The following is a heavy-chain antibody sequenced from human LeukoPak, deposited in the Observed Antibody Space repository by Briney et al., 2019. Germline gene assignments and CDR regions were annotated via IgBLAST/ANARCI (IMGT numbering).Heavy chain of an antibody. D-gene: IGHD5-18*01. J-gene: IGHJ6*02. V-gene: IGHV1-69*04. CDR1: GGTYSSSA. CDR2: IIPVLNIT. CDR3: ARDQGLTAPPPYGLDV. Sequence: ASVKVSCKTSGGTYSSSAITWVRQAPGQGLECMGRIIPVLNITTYAQKFQGSVTITADTSTSTVYMELSSLRSEETAVYYCARDQGLTAPPPYGLDVWGQGTTVIVSS.